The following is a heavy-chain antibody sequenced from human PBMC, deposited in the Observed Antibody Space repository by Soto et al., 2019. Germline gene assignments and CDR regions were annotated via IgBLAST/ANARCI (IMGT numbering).Heavy chain of an antibody. V-gene: IGHV4-34*01. J-gene: IGHJ4*02. D-gene: IGHD3-10*01. CDR3: ARVRRSTMVRGVIIDY. CDR2: INHSGST. Sequence: PSETLSLTCAVYGGSFSGYYWSWIRQPPGKGLEWIGEINHSGSTNYNPSLKSRVTISVDTSKNQFSLKLSSVTAADTAVYYCARVRRSTMVRGVIIDYWGQGTLVTVSS. CDR1: GGSFSGYY.